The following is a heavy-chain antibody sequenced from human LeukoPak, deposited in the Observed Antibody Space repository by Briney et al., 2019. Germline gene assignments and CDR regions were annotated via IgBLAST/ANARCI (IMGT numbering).Heavy chain of an antibody. Sequence: GGSLRLSCAASGFTVSSNYMSWVRQAPGKGLEWVSVIYSGGSTYYADSVKGRFTISRDNSNNTLYLQMNSLRAEDTAVYYCARGVRGVINYYGMDVWGQGTTVTVSS. CDR1: GFTVSSNY. CDR3: ARGVRGVINYYGMDV. D-gene: IGHD3-10*01. J-gene: IGHJ6*02. CDR2: IYSGGST. V-gene: IGHV3-53*01.